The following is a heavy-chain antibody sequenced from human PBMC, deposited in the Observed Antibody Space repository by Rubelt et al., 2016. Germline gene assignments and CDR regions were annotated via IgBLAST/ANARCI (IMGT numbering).Heavy chain of an antibody. D-gene: IGHD6-6*01. CDR1: GFPFSRDW. Sequence: DVQLVESGGDLVQPGGSLRLSCAASGFPFSRDWMSWVRQAPGKGLEWVSYISSSSSTVSYADSVKGRFTISRDNAKNSLYLQRRSLRDEDTAVYHCARGGAARPDYWGQGTLVTVSS. CDR3: ARGGAARPDY. J-gene: IGHJ4*02. CDR2: ISSSSSTV. V-gene: IGHV3-48*02.